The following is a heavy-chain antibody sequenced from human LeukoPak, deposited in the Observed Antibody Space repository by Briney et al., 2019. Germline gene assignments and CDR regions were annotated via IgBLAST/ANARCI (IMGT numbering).Heavy chain of an antibody. D-gene: IGHD3-3*01. Sequence: PGGSLRLSCAASGFTFTIYAMHWVRQPPDKLLEWVAFIRYVGSNKYYADSVKGRFTISRDNSKNTLYLQMNSLRAEDTAVYYCAKDLELRFLEWLPNFDYWGQGTLVTVSS. CDR2: IRYVGSNK. CDR1: GFTFTIYA. CDR3: AKDLELRFLEWLPNFDY. J-gene: IGHJ4*02. V-gene: IGHV3-30*02.